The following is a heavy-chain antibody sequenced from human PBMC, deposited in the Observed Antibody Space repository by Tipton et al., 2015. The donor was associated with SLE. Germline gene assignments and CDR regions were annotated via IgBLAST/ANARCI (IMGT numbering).Heavy chain of an antibody. D-gene: IGHD3-16*02. CDR2: IYTSGST. J-gene: IGHJ4*02. CDR3: ARSVWGSYRYYYFDY. Sequence: TLSLTCTVSGGSVSSHYWSWIRQPPGKGLEWIGYIYTSGSTNYNPSLKSRVTISVDTSKNQFSLKLSSVTAADTAVYYCARSVWGSYRYYYFDYWGQGTLGTVSS. CDR1: GGSVSSHY. V-gene: IGHV4-4*09.